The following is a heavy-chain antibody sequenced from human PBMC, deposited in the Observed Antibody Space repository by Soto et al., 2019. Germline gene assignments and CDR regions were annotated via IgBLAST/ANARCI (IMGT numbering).Heavy chain of an antibody. CDR1: GGSISSGDYY. Sequence: LSLTCTVSGGSISSGDYYWSWIRQPPGKGLEWIGYIYYSGSTYYNPSLKSRVTISVDTSKNQFSLKLSSVTAADTAVYYCARGNVPGIAARGDYFDYWGQGTLVTVSS. V-gene: IGHV4-30-4*01. CDR3: ARGNVPGIAARGDYFDY. D-gene: IGHD6-6*01. CDR2: IYYSGST. J-gene: IGHJ4*02.